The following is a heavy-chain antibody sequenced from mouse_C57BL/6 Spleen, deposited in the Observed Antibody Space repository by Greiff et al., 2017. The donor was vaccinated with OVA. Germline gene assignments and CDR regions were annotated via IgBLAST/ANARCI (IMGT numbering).Heavy chain of an antibody. D-gene: IGHD1-1*01. V-gene: IGHV3-6*01. CDR2: ISYDGSN. Sequence: EVKVEESGPGLVKPSQSLSLTCSVTGYSITSGYYWNWIRQFPGNKLEWMGYISYDGSNNYNPSLENRISITRDTSKNQFFLKLNSVTTEDTATYYCAREDYGSSYFDYWGQGTTLTVSS. CDR3: AREDYGSSYFDY. CDR1: GYSITSGYY. J-gene: IGHJ2*01.